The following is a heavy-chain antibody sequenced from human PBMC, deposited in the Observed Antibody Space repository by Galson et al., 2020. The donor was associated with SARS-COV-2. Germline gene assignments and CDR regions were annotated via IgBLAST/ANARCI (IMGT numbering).Heavy chain of an antibody. D-gene: IGHD3-10*01. CDR3: VREGFGAHDFFYHGMDV. CDR2: TRNKANSFTT. J-gene: IGHJ6*02. CDR1: GFTFSDHY. V-gene: IGHV3-72*01. Sequence: GESLKISCAASGFTFSDHYMDWVRQAPGKGLEWVGRTRNKANSFTTEYAASVKGRFTISRDDSKSSLYLQMNSLKTEDTALYYCVREGFGAHDFFYHGMDVWGRGTTVTVSS.